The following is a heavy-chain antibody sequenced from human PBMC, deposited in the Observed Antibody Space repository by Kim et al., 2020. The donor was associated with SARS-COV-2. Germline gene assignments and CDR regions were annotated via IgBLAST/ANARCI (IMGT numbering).Heavy chain of an antibody. CDR1: GGSFSGHS. V-gene: IGHV4-34*01. Sequence: SETLSLTCAVYGGSFSGHSWSWIRQPPGQGLEWIGEITHSGSTKYNPSLKSRLTISIDMSKNQFSLKLTSVTAADTGLYYCARGRVGVVPAPVLELGPYYEYFILDVWGHGTTVTVSS. CDR3: ARGRVGVVPAPVLELGPYYEYFILDV. CDR2: ITHSGST. D-gene: IGHD2-2*01. J-gene: IGHJ6*02.